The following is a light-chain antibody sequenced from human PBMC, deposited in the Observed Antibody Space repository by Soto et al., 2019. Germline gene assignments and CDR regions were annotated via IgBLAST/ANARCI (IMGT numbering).Light chain of an antibody. CDR2: GAS. CDR1: QSVSSN. J-gene: IGKJ5*01. CDR3: QPYNNWPPIT. Sequence: EIVMTQSPATLSVSPGERATLSCRASQSVSSNLAWYQQKPGQAPRLLIYGASTRATGIPARFSGSGSGTEFSLTIRSLQSEDFAVYYCQPYNNWPPITFGQGTRLEIK. V-gene: IGKV3-15*01.